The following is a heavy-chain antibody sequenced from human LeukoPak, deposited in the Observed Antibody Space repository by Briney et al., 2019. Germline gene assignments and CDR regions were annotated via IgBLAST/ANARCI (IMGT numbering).Heavy chain of an antibody. V-gene: IGHV5-51*01. CDR3: TRPHSSGYSAYSWYFDL. D-gene: IGHD3-22*01. CDR2: IYPGDSDT. CDR1: GYSFTSYW. Sequence: GESLKISCKGSGYSFTSYWIGWVRQMPGKGLKWMGIIYPGDSDTRYSPSFQGQVTISADKSITTAYLQWSSLKASDTAMYYCTRPHSSGYSAYSWYFDLWGRGTLVTVSS. J-gene: IGHJ2*01.